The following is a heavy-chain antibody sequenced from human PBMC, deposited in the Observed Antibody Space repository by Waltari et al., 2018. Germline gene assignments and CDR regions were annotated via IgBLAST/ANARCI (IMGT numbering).Heavy chain of an antibody. CDR1: GFTFSSCA. J-gene: IGHJ4*02. V-gene: IGHV3-23*01. CDR3: AKRVTDGFYPFDY. CDR2: INNNGAIT. Sequence: EVRLLESGGGLVPPGGSLRLPCAASGFTFSSCAVSWVRQAPGKGLEWVSAINNNGAITYYADSVKGRFTISRDNSKNTLYLQMNSLRAEDTAVYYCAKRVTDGFYPFDYWGQGTLVTVSS. D-gene: IGHD3-10*01.